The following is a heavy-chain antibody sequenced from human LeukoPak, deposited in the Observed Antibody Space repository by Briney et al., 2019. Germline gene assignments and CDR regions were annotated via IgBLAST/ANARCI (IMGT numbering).Heavy chain of an antibody. J-gene: IGHJ4*02. V-gene: IGHV3-30*02. Sequence: GGSLRLSCAASGFTLTSYGMHWVRQAPGKGLQWVAFIRYDGRNKYYGDSGKGRFTISRDNSKSTLFLQMNSLRPEDTAVYYCAKEKGAPAGLFDSWGQGTLVTVSS. CDR1: GFTLTSYG. CDR2: IRYDGRNK. D-gene: IGHD6-13*01. CDR3: AKEKGAPAGLFDS.